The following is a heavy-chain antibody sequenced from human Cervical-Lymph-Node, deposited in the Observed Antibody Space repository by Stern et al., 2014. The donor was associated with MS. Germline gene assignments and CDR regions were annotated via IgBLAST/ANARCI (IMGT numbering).Heavy chain of an antibody. CDR2: ITNVGTT. D-gene: IGHD1-1*01. CDR1: GFTVSRDY. V-gene: IGHV3-53*01. CDR3: ARDTSSPERSDW. J-gene: IGHJ4*02. Sequence: DVQLLESGGGVIQPGGSLRLSCTAYGFTVSRDYMTWVRQDPGKGLEWSSLITNVGTTFCTDAGNGRFTISRDDSKNTVYLHMTILRAEDTAMYYCARDTSSPERSDWWGQGTLVTVSS.